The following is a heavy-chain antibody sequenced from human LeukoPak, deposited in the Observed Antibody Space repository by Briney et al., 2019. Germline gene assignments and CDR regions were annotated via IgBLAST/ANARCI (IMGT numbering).Heavy chain of an antibody. CDR1: GFTFSTYA. V-gene: IGHV3-23*01. CDR3: AKDRTYYYGSSGYFTY. Sequence: TGGSLRLSCGASGFTFSTYAMTWVRQAPGKGLEWVSAITGGGDSTYYADSVKGRFTISRDNSKSTLYLQMNSLRAEDTAVYCCAKDRTYYYGSSGYFTYWGQGTLVTVSS. CDR2: ITGGGDST. D-gene: IGHD3-22*01. J-gene: IGHJ4*02.